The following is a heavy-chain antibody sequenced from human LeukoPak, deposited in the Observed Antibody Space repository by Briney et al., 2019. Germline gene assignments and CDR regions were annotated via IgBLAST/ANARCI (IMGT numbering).Heavy chain of an antibody. V-gene: IGHV3-48*04. D-gene: IGHD1-26*01. CDR3: ARDQGGSYFDY. J-gene: IGHJ4*02. CDR1: GFTFSSYG. Sequence: PGGSLRLSCAASGFTFSSYGMHWVRQAPGKGLEWVSYISSSGSTIYYADSVKGRFTISRDNAKNSLYLQMNSLRAEDTAVYYCARDQGGSYFDYWGQGTLVTVSS. CDR2: ISSSGSTI.